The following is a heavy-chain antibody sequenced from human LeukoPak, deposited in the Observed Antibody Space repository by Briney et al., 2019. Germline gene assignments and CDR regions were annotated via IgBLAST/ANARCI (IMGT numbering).Heavy chain of an antibody. D-gene: IGHD6-19*01. CDR3: ARDDSGWYQGAFDI. CDR1: GFTFSNYA. V-gene: IGHV3-30*04. J-gene: IGHJ3*02. Sequence: GRSLRLSCAASGFTFSNYAIHWVRQAPGKGLEWVAVISYDGSNKYYADSVKGRFTISRDNSKNTLYLQMNSLRAEDTAVYYCARDDSGWYQGAFDIWGQGTMVTVSS. CDR2: ISYDGSNK.